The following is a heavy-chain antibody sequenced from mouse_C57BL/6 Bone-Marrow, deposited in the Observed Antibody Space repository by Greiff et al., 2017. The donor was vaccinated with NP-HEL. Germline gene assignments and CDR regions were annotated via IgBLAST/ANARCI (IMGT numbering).Heavy chain of an antibody. CDR2: IRLKSDNYAT. D-gene: IGHD1-1*01. Sequence: EVQLVESGGGLVQPGGSMKLSCVASGFTFSNYWMNWVRQSPEKGLEWVAQIRLKSDNYATHYAESVKGRFTISRDDSKSSVYLQMNNLRAEDTGIYYCTRGYGSTYYAMDYWGQGTSVTVSS. J-gene: IGHJ4*01. V-gene: IGHV6-3*01. CDR3: TRGYGSTYYAMDY. CDR1: GFTFSNYW.